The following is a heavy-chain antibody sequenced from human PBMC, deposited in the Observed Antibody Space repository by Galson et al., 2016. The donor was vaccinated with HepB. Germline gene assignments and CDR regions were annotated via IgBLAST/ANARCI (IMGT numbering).Heavy chain of an antibody. CDR3: ATGSNYVIVPGSFEF. D-gene: IGHD3-10*01. J-gene: IGHJ3*01. V-gene: IGHV3-11*01. CDR2: ISNTGNTI. CDR1: GITFRDHY. Sequence: CAASGITFRDHYMSWIRQAPGKGLEWIAYISNTGNTIYYADSVKGRFTISRDNANNSVFLQMNSLRAEDTAPYYCATGSNYVIVPGSFEFWGQGTMVTVSS.